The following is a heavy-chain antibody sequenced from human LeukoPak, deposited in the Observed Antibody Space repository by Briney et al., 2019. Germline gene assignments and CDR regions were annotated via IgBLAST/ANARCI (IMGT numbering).Heavy chain of an antibody. CDR2: IIPIFGTA. V-gene: IGHV1-69*05. J-gene: IGHJ4*02. CDR1: GGTFSSYA. Sequence: ASVKVSCKASGGTFSSYAISWVRQAPGQGLEWMGGIIPIFGTANYAQKLQGRVTITTDESTSTAYMELSSLRSEDTAVYYCARCFWSGYYPYWGQGTLVTVSS. CDR3: ARCFWSGYYPY. D-gene: IGHD3-3*01.